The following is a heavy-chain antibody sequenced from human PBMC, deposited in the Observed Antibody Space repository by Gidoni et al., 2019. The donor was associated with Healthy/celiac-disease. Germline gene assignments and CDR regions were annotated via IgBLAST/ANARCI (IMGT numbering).Heavy chain of an antibody. V-gene: IGHV1-69*01. CDR1: GGPFSSYA. J-gene: IGHJ5*02. CDR3: ARDTNCSSTSCYPSGFDP. CDR2: IIPIFGTA. D-gene: IGHD2-2*01. Sequence: QVQLVQSGAAVQKPGSSVKVSCKASGGPFSSYAISWVRQAPGQGLEWMGGIIPIFGTANYAQKFQGRVTITADESTSTAYMELSSLRSEDTAVYYCARDTNCSSTSCYPSGFDPWGQGTLVTVSS.